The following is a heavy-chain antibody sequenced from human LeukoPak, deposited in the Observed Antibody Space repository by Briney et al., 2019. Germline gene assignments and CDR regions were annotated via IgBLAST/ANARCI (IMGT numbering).Heavy chain of an antibody. Sequence: PGGSLGLSCAASEFTVSSNYMSWVRQAPGKGLEWVSVIYSGGSTFYADSVKGRFTISRHSSKNTMYLQMNSLRAEDTDMYYCATSAGEDFDHWGQGTLVTVSS. J-gene: IGHJ4*02. D-gene: IGHD3-10*01. CDR1: EFTVSSNY. V-gene: IGHV3-53*04. CDR3: ATSAGEDFDH. CDR2: IYSGGST.